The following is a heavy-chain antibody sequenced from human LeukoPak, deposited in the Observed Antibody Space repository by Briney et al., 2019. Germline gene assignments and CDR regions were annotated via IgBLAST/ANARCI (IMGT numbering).Heavy chain of an antibody. CDR3: ARHGGAWGYCSGGSCPILDY. V-gene: IGHV4-59*08. D-gene: IGHD2-15*01. Sequence: SETLSLTCTVSGGSISGYYWSWIRQPPGKGLEWIGYIYYSGSTNYNPSLKSRVTISVDTSKNQFSLKLSSVTAADTAVYYCARHGGAWGYCSGGSCPILDYWGQGTLVTVSS. J-gene: IGHJ4*02. CDR1: GGSISGYY. CDR2: IYYSGST.